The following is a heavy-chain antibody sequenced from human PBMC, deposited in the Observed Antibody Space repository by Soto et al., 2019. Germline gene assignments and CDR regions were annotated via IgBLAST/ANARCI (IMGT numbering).Heavy chain of an antibody. J-gene: IGHJ4*02. CDR1: GFTFSRYG. CDR3: ARDREQWLVGYYFDY. D-gene: IGHD6-19*01. V-gene: IGHV3-33*01. Sequence: QVQLVESGGGVVQPGRSLRLSCAASGFTFSRYGMHWVRQAPGRGLEWVAVIWYVGSNIYYADSVKGRFTISRDNSKDTLDLQMNSLRAEDTAVYYCARDREQWLVGYYFDYWGQGTLVTVSS. CDR2: IWYVGSNI.